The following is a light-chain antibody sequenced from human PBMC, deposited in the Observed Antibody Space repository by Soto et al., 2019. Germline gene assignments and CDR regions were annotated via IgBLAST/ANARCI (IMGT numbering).Light chain of an antibody. J-gene: IGKJ1*01. Sequence: EIVLTQSPGTLSLSPGERATLSCRASQSVTSSYLAWYQQKPGQAPRLLIYGASSRATGIPDRFSGSGSGTDFTLTISRLEPGDFAVYYCQQYSSSSSTFGQGTKVDIK. V-gene: IGKV3-20*01. CDR1: QSVTSSY. CDR3: QQYSSSSST. CDR2: GAS.